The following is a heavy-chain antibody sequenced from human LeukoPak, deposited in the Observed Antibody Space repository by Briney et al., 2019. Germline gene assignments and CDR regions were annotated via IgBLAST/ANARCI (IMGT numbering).Heavy chain of an antibody. V-gene: IGHV3-30-3*01. CDR3: ARAAAETGAFRDNWFDP. Sequence: GRSLRLSCVASGFTFSRYDVRWVRQAPGKGLEWVAVIAYDGNNKIYADSVKGRFTISRDNSENTLYLQMNSLRAEDTAVYYCARAAAETGAFRDNWFDPWGQGTLVTVSS. D-gene: IGHD6-19*01. J-gene: IGHJ5*02. CDR1: GFTFSRYD. CDR2: IAYDGNNK.